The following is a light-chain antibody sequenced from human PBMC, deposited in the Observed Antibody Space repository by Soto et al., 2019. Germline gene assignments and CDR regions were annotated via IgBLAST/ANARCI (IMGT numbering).Light chain of an antibody. CDR2: KAS. V-gene: IGKV1-5*03. CDR3: QQLYSHPLT. J-gene: IGKJ4*01. CDR1: QTISSW. Sequence: DIQMTQSPSTLSGSVGDRVTITCRASQTISSWLAWYQQKPGKAPKLLIYKASSLESGVPSRFSGSGSGTEFTLTISSLQPDDFATYYCQQLYSHPLTFGGGTKVDIK.